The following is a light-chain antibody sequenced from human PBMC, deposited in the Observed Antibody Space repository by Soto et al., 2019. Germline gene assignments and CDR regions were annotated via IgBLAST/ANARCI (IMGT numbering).Light chain of an antibody. Sequence: EIVLTQSPDTLSLSPGENATLSCRASQSVGKYLVWYQQKPGQAPRLLIYDASNRATGIPARFSGSGSGTDFTLTISSLEPEDFAVYYCQQRSNWLWTFGQGTKVDI. J-gene: IGKJ1*01. V-gene: IGKV3-11*01. CDR2: DAS. CDR3: QQRSNWLWT. CDR1: QSVGKY.